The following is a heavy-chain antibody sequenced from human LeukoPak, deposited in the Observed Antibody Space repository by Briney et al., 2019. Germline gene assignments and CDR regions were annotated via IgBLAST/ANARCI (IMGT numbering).Heavy chain of an antibody. CDR1: GASITGGTYY. J-gene: IGHJ4*02. Sequence: SETLSLTCTVSGASITGGTYYWGWIRQPPGEGLEWIGSIYHTGNTYYNPSPSLKSRVTISVDASKNQFSLNLSSVTAADTAVYFCATGLAGRGDFDCWGQGTLVTVSP. CDR2: IYHTGNT. CDR3: ATGLAGRGDFDC. V-gene: IGHV4-39*01. D-gene: IGHD3-3*01.